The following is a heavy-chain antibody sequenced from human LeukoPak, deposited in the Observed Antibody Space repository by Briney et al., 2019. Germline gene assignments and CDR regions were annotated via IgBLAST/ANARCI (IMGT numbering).Heavy chain of an antibody. Sequence: PGGSLRLSCAASGFTFSTYWMTWVRQAPGKGLEWVSYISSSGSTIYYADSVKGRFTISRDNAKNSLYLQMNSLRAEDTAVYYCARVVQVYYMDVWGKGTTVTISS. CDR3: ARVVQVYYMDV. CDR2: ISSSGSTI. V-gene: IGHV3-48*04. CDR1: GFTFSTYW. J-gene: IGHJ6*03.